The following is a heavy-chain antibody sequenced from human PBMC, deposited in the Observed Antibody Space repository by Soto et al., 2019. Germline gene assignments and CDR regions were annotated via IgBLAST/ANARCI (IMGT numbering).Heavy chain of an antibody. V-gene: IGHV4-39*01. CDR2: IYYRGST. CDR3: ARLEGLATISYYFDF. J-gene: IGHJ4*02. Sequence: PSETLSLTCSVSGDSINSDKYYWGWIRQPPGKGLEWIGGIYYRGSTYYNPSLQTRVTISLDKSKSQFSMKLKSVTAADSAVYFCARLEGLATISYYFDFWGQGALVTVSS. D-gene: IGHD3-9*01. CDR1: GDSINSDKYY.